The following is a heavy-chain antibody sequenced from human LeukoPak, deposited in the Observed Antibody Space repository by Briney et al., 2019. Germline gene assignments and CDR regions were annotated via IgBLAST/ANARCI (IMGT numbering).Heavy chain of an antibody. Sequence: GGSLRLSCAASGFTFDDYAMHWVRQAPGKGVEWVSLISGDGGSTYYADSVKGGFTISRDNSKNSLYLQMNSLRTEDTALYYCAKDILGYGSGNNYWGQGTLVTVSS. J-gene: IGHJ4*02. D-gene: IGHD3-10*01. V-gene: IGHV3-43*02. CDR2: ISGDGGST. CDR3: AKDILGYGSGNNY. CDR1: GFTFDDYA.